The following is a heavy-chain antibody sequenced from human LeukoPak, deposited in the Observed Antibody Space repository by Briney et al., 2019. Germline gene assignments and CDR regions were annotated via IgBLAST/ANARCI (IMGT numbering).Heavy chain of an antibody. Sequence: SETLSLTCTVSGGSISSYYWSWIRQPPGKGLEWIGYIYYSGSTNYNPSPKSRVTISVDTSKNQCSLKLSSVTAADTAVYYCARGGDPHYGMDVWGQGTTDTVSS. D-gene: IGHD2-21*01. CDR1: GGSISSYY. J-gene: IGHJ6*02. CDR3: ARGGDPHYGMDV. CDR2: IYYSGST. V-gene: IGHV4-59*01.